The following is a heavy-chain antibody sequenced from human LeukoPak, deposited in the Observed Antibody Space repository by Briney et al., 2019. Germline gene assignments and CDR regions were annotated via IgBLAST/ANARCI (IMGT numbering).Heavy chain of an antibody. Sequence: PGGSLRLSCAASGFTFSDYTMNWARQAPGKGLEWISYIDISSSSTYYADSVKGRFTISRDNVKNSLYLQMSSLRAEDTALYYCARGPPLFDPWGQGTLVTVSS. CDR2: IDISSSST. J-gene: IGHJ5*02. CDR3: ARGPPLFDP. V-gene: IGHV3-48*01. CDR1: GFTFSDYT.